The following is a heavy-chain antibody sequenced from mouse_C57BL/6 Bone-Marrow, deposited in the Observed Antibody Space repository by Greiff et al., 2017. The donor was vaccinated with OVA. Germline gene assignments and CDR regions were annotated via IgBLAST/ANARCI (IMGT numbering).Heavy chain of an antibody. D-gene: IGHD4-1*01. CDR3: AILWAFYWYFDV. Sequence: QVQLKQPGAELVKPGASVKVSCKASGYTFTRYWMHWVKQRPGQGLEWIGRIHPSDSDTNYNQKFKGKATLTVDKSSSTAYMQLSSLTSEDSAVYYCAILWAFYWYFDVWGTGTTVTVSS. CDR2: IHPSDSDT. V-gene: IGHV1-74*01. CDR1: GYTFTRYW. J-gene: IGHJ1*03.